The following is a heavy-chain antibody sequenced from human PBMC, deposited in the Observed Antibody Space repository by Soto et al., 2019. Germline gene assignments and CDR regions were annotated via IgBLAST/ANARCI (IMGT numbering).Heavy chain of an antibody. V-gene: IGHV3-13*01. D-gene: IGHD5-18*01. J-gene: IGHJ4*02. CDR1: GFTFSNYD. Sequence: EMQLVESGGGLVQPGGSLRLSCAASGFTFSNYDMHWVRQATGKGLEWVSAIGTAGDTFYPGSVKGRFTISRENAKNSLYLQMNSLRAGDTAVYYCARVPKGQLWTFDYWGQGTLVTVSS. CDR2: IGTAGDT. CDR3: ARVPKGQLWTFDY.